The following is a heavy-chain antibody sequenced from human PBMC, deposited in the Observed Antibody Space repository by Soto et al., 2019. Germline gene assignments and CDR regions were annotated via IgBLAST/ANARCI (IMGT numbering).Heavy chain of an antibody. D-gene: IGHD2-15*01. V-gene: IGHV3-23*01. CDR1: GFTFSSYA. Sequence: EVQLLESGGGLVQPGGSLRLSCAASGFTFSSYAMSWVRQAPGKGLEWVSAISGSGGSTYYADSVKGRFTISRDNSKNTLYLQMNSLRAEDTAVYYCAKDELKYCSGGSCYSDYWGQGTLVTVSS. J-gene: IGHJ4*02. CDR2: ISGSGGST. CDR3: AKDELKYCSGGSCYSDY.